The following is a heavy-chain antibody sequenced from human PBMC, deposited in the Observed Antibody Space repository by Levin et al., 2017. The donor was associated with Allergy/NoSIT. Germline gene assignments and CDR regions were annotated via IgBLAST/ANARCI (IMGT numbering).Heavy chain of an antibody. CDR2: IDHNGGT. CDR1: GGSIRNYY. Sequence: SQTLSLPCTVSGGSIRNYYWSWIRQPPGKGLDWIGYIDHNGGTNYNPSLKSRVTISVDTSRNQFSLKLNSVTAADTAVYFCARDRGDYYTSASWFDPWGQGTLVTVSS. V-gene: IGHV4-59*01. CDR3: ARDRGDYYTSASWFDP. J-gene: IGHJ5*02. D-gene: IGHD2-21*01.